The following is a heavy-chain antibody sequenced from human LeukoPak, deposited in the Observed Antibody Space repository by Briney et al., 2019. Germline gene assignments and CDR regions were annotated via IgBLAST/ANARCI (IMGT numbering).Heavy chain of an antibody. J-gene: IGHJ4*02. D-gene: IGHD3-10*01. CDR3: ARDWYYGSGSYHFDY. CDR2: ISSSSSYI. V-gene: IGHV3-21*01. Sequence: SGGSLRLSCAASGFTFSSYSMNWVRQAPGKGLEWVSSISSSSSYIYYADSVKGRFTISRDNAKNSLYLQMNSLRAEDTAVYYCARDWYYGSGSYHFDYWGQGTLITVSS. CDR1: GFTFSSYS.